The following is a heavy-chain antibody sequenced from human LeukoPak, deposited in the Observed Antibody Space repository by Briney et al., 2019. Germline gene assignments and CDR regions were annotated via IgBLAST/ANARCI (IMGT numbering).Heavy chain of an antibody. CDR3: ARDLAARGSSGY. Sequence: ASVKVSCKASGYIFTNHGISWVRQAPGQGLEWMGWISTNNGNTNYAQKLQGRVTMTTDTSTSTAYMELRSLRSDDTAVYYCARDLAARGSSGYWGQGTLVTVSS. J-gene: IGHJ4*02. D-gene: IGHD6-6*01. CDR1: GYIFTNHG. CDR2: ISTNNGNT. V-gene: IGHV1-18*01.